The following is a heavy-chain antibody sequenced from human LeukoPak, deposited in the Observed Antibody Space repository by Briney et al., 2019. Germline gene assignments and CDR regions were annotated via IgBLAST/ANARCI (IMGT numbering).Heavy chain of an antibody. CDR1: GGSISSGGYY. CDR2: SYDSGTT. D-gene: IGHD3-22*01. J-gene: IGHJ3*02. CDR3: AREEGCFYYDSSGYCAFDI. V-gene: IGHV4-31*03. Sequence: SETLSLTCTVSGGSISSGGYYWSWIRQHPGKGLEWISYSYDSGTTYYNPSLKNRVTISVDTSKNHFSLKLSSVTAADTAVYYCAREEGCFYYDSSGYCAFDIWGQGTMVTVSS.